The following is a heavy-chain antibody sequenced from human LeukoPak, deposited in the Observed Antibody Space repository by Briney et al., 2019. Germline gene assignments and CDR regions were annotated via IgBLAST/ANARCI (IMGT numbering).Heavy chain of an antibody. Sequence: GGSPRLSCAASGFTFSNYWMSWVRQAPGKGLEWVANIRPDGSGEYYVDSVKGRFTISRDNAKNSLYLQMNSLRVEDTAVYYCARSSNAAYFDYWGQGTLVTVSS. J-gene: IGHJ4*02. CDR3: ARSSNAAYFDY. CDR2: IRPDGSGE. CDR1: GFTFSNYW. D-gene: IGHD1-1*01. V-gene: IGHV3-7*04.